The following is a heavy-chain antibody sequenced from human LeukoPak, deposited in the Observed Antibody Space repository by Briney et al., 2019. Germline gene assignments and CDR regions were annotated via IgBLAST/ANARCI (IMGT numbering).Heavy chain of an antibody. J-gene: IGHJ5*02. CDR3: ARSPDTATFDP. D-gene: IGHD5-18*01. CDR2: FNVGHGNT. Sequence: ASVKVSCKSSGYTFTTYAIHWVRQAPGDRLEWMGCFNVGHGNTEYSERFEGRVTITTDASATTHFMELSSLRSEDAAVYYCARSPDTATFDPWGQGTLVTVSS. CDR1: GYTFTTYA. V-gene: IGHV1-3*01.